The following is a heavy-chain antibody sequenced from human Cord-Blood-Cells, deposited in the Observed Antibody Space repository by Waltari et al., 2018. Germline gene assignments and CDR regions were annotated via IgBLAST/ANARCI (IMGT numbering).Heavy chain of an antibody. V-gene: IGHV1-18*01. CDR3: ARDLRTYYDILTGYYNAEYFQH. CDR2: ISAYNGNT. Sequence: QVQLVQSGAEVKKPGASVKVSCKASGYTFTSYGISWVRQAPGQGLEWMGWISAYNGNTNYAQKLQGRVTMTTDTSTSTAYMELRSLRSDDTTVYYCARDLRTYYDILTGYYNAEYFQHWGQGTLVTVSS. D-gene: IGHD3-9*01. CDR1: GYTFTSYG. J-gene: IGHJ1*01.